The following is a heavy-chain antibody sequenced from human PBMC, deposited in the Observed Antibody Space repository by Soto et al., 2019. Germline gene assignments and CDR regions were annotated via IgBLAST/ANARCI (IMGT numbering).Heavy chain of an antibody. CDR3: ARDWHYYVSSGYPMVYGMDV. J-gene: IGHJ6*02. V-gene: IGHV4-59*01. CDR1: GGSISPYY. D-gene: IGHD3-22*01. CDR2: IYYSGNT. Sequence: QVQLQESGPGLVKPSETLSLTCTVSGGSISPYYWSWIRQPPGKGLEWIGYIYYSGNTEYNPSLNGRVTISVDTSKNQSSLKLSSVTAADTAVYYCARDWHYYVSSGYPMVYGMDVWGQGTTVTVSS.